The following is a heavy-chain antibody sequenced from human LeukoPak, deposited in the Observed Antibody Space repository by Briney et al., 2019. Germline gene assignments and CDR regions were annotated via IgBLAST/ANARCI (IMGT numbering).Heavy chain of an antibody. J-gene: IGHJ4*02. CDR3: AASGARWLQLSGYYFDY. CDR2: IIISGITI. Sequence: GGPLRPSCQPLGSTFSASNMSWSGQPQGKGLEWVSNIIISGITIYYEDSVKGRFTISRDNAKNSLYLQMNSLRAEDTAVYYCAASGARWLQLSGYYFDYWGQGTLVTVSS. V-gene: IGHV3-11*01. CDR1: GSTFSASN. D-gene: IGHD5-24*01.